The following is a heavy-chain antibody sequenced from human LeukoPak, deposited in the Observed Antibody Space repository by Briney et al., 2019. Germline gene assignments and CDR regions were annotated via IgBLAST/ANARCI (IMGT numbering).Heavy chain of an antibody. V-gene: IGHV4-39*01. CDR3: ARPYSSQYYYYYMDV. CDR1: GGSISSSSYY. D-gene: IGHD6-13*01. CDR2: IYYSGST. J-gene: IGHJ6*03. Sequence: PSETLSLTCTVSGGSISSSSYYWGRIRQPPGKGLVWIGSIYYSGSTYYNPYLKSRVTISVDTSKNQFSLKLSPVTAADTAVYYCARPYSSQYYYYYMDVWGKGTTVTVSS.